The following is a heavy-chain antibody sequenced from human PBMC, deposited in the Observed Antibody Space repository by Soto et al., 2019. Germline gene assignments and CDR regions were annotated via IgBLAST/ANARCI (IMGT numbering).Heavy chain of an antibody. CDR3: ARNILTHYGMDV. J-gene: IGHJ6*02. CDR2: ISAYNGNT. V-gene: IGHV1-18*04. CDR1: GYTFTSDG. D-gene: IGHD3-9*01. Sequence: ASVKGSCKASGYTFTSDGISWVRQAPGQGLEWMGWISAYNGNTNYAQKLQGRVTMTTDTSTSTAYMELRSLRSDDTAVYYCARNILTHYGMDVWGQGTTVTVSS.